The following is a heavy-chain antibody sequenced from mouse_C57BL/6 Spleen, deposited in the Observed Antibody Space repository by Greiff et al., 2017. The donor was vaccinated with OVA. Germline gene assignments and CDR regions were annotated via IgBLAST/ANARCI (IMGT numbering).Heavy chain of an antibody. J-gene: IGHJ4*01. CDR2: IDPSDSYT. V-gene: IGHV1-69*01. Sequence: QVQLKQPGAELVMPGASVKLSCKASGYTFTSYWMHWVKQRPGQGLEWIGEIDPSDSYTNYNQKFKGKSTLTVDKSSSTAYMQLSSLTSEDSAVYYCARRDSNYVDYYAMDYWGQGTSVTVSS. D-gene: IGHD2-5*01. CDR3: ARRDSNYVDYYAMDY. CDR1: GYTFTSYW.